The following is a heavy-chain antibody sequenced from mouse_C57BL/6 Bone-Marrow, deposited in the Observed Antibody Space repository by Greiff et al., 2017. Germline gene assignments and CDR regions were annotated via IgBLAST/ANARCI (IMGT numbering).Heavy chain of an antibody. V-gene: IGHV1-81*01. D-gene: IGHD1-1*01. Sequence: QVQLKASGAELARPGASVKLSCKASGYTFTSYGISWVKQRTGQGLEWIGEIYPRSGNTYYNEKFKGKATLTADKSSSTAYMELRSLTSEDSAVYFCARRDYGSSPFAYWGQGTLVTVSA. CDR2: IYPRSGNT. CDR3: ARRDYGSSPFAY. J-gene: IGHJ3*01. CDR1: GYTFTSYG.